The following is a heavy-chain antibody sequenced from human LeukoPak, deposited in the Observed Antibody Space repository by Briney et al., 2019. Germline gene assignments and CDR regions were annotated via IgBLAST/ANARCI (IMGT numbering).Heavy chain of an antibody. J-gene: IGHJ6*03. CDR2: IKQDGSEK. CDR1: GFTFSSYG. V-gene: IGHV3-7*01. CDR3: ARAIVGYASYYYYYMDV. D-gene: IGHD2-8*02. Sequence: GGSLRLSCAASGFTFSSYGMSWVRQAPGKGLEWVANIKQDGSEKYYVDSVKGRFTISRDNAKNSLYLQMNSLRAEDTAVYYCARAIVGYASYYYYYMDVWGKGTTVTVSS.